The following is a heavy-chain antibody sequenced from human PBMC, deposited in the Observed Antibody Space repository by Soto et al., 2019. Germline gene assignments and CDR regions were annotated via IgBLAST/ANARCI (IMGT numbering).Heavy chain of an antibody. V-gene: IGHV4-59*01. D-gene: IGHD6-6*01. CDR3: ARVIAMYNSSSGCLAY. Sequence: SETLPLSCTVSGGSLTAFYWSWFRQAPGEGLKWVGYAHAIGSTFYNSSLKSRVSISVDTSKNQFSLRLSSVTAADTALYYCARVIAMYNSSSGCLAYSGQGTLVTGSS. CDR2: AHAIGST. J-gene: IGHJ4*02. CDR1: GGSLTAFY.